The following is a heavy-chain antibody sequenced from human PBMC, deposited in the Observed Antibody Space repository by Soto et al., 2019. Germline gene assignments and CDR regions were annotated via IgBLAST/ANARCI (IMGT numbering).Heavy chain of an antibody. J-gene: IGHJ4*02. V-gene: IGHV1-69*06. CDR1: GGTFSKFV. CDR3: ASREGVAGPATYISPGYYFDC. CDR2: IIPLFGTT. Sequence: QVQLVQSGAEVKKPGSSVKVSCRASGGTFSKFVVSWVRQAPGQGLEWMGGIIPLFGTTNYAQKFQGRVTITADKSTTTAYMELSGLRSDDTAVYYCASREGVAGPATYISPGYYFDCWGQGTLVTVSS. D-gene: IGHD2-15*01.